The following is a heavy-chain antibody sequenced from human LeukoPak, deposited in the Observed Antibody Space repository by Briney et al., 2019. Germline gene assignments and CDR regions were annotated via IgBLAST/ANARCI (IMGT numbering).Heavy chain of an antibody. D-gene: IGHD6-19*01. J-gene: IGHJ4*02. CDR3: ARDLLGSSGWYYFDY. Sequence: SETLSLTCTVSGGSISSYYWSWIRQPAGKGLEWIGRIYTSGSTNYNPSLKSRVTISVDKSKNQFSLKLSSVTAADTAVYYCARDLLGSSGWYYFDYWGQGTLVTVSS. CDR2: IYTSGST. V-gene: IGHV4-4*07. CDR1: GGSISSYY.